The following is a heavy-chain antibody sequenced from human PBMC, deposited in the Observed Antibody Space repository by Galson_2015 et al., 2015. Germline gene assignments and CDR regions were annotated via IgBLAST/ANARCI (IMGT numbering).Heavy chain of an antibody. J-gene: IGHJ3*02. V-gene: IGHV3-23*01. CDR3: AKDVFRSTTWHHSSFDI. Sequence: SLRLSCAASGFTFSSYAMNWVRQAPGKGLEWVSTISGSGGSTYYADSVKGRFTISRDNSKNTLYLQMNSLRAEDTAVYYCAKDVFRSTTWHHSSFDIWGQGTMVTVSS. CDR1: GFTFSSYA. D-gene: IGHD2-2*01. CDR2: ISGSGGST.